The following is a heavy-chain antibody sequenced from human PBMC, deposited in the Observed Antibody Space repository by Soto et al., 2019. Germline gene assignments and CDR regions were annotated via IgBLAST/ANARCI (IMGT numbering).Heavy chain of an antibody. J-gene: IGHJ4*02. Sequence: PSETLSLTCTVSGGSVSSGNFYWVWIRQPPGKALEWIGYIYYNGNTNYNPSLKSRVTISLDTSKNQFSLKLSSVTAADTAVYYCARRTVITGLNDYWGQGTLGTVS. CDR2: IYYNGNT. CDR1: GGSVSSGNFY. D-gene: IGHD3-22*01. CDR3: ARRTVITGLNDY. V-gene: IGHV4-61*01.